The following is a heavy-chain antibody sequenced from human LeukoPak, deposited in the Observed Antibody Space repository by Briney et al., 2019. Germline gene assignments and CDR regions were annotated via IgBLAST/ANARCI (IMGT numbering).Heavy chain of an antibody. CDR3: AKVGYDYVWGSYRFSSDY. J-gene: IGHJ4*02. CDR1: GFTCSSYA. D-gene: IGHD3-16*02. V-gene: IGHV3-23*01. CDR2: ISGSGGST. Sequence: GGSLRLSCAASGFTCSSYAMSWVRQAPGKGLEWVSAISGSGGSTYYADSVKGRFTISRDNSKNTLYLQMNNLRAEDTAVYYCAKVGYDYVWGSYRFSSDYWGQGTLVTVSS.